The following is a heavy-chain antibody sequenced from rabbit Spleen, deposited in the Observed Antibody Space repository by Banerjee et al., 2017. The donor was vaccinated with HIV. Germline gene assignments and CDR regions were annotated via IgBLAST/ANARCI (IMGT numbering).Heavy chain of an antibody. CDR1: GFSFSSSDY. D-gene: IGHD4-1*01. V-gene: IGHV1S40*01. Sequence: QSLEESGGGLVQPEGSLALTCKASGFSFSSSDYICWVRQAPGKGLEWISCIAGSSCGFTYSATWAKGRFTISRSTSLNTVTLQMTSLTAADTATYFCARDLAGVIGWNFGWWGPGTLVTVS. CDR3: ARDLAGVIGWNFGW. J-gene: IGHJ4*01. CDR2: IAGSSCGFT.